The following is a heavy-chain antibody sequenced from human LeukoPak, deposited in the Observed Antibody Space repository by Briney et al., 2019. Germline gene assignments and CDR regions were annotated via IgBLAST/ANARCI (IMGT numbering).Heavy chain of an antibody. D-gene: IGHD3-10*01. CDR1: GFTFSSYS. V-gene: IGHV3-21*01. CDR3: GRERGGGGGRYYYGMDV. CDR2: ISSSSSYI. J-gene: IGHJ6*02. Sequence: GGSLRLSCAASGFTFSSYSMNWVRQAPGKGLEWVSSISSSSSYIYYADSVKGRFTISRDNAKNSLYLQMNSLRAEDTAVYYCGRERGGGGGRYYYGMDVWGQGTTVTVSS.